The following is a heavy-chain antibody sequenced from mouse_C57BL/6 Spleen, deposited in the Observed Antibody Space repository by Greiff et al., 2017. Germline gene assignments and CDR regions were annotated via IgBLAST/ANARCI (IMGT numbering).Heavy chain of an antibody. CDR1: GYTFTEYT. CDR3: ARHDVITTVVEEGAFDY. J-gene: IGHJ2*01. D-gene: IGHD1-1*01. V-gene: IGHV1-62-2*01. CDR2: FYPGSGSI. Sequence: QVQLQQSGAELVQPGASVKLSCKASGYTFTEYTIHWVKQRSGQGLEWIGWFYPGSGSIKYNEKFKDKATLTADKSSSTVYMELSRWTSEDSAVYFCARHDVITTVVEEGAFDYWGQGTTLTVSS.